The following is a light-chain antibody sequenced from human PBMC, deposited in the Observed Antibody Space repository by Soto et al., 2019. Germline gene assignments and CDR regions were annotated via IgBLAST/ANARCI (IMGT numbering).Light chain of an antibody. CDR1: QTVSSN. V-gene: IGKV3-15*01. Sequence: EIVMTQSPATLSVSPGERATLSCRASQTVSSNLAWYQQKPGQAPRLLIYGASTRATGIPVRFSGSGSGTEFTLTISSLQSEDFAVYYCQQYSNWPTFGGGTKVEIK. CDR2: GAS. J-gene: IGKJ4*01. CDR3: QQYSNWPT.